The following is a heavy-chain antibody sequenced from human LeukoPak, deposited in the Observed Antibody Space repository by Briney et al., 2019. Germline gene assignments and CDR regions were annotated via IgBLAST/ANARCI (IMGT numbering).Heavy chain of an antibody. V-gene: IGHV4-39*02. CDR2: IYYSGST. J-gene: IGHJ4*02. CDR1: GGXITGSSFY. D-gene: IGHD3-9*01. Sequence: SETLSLTCTVSGGXITGSSFYWGWIRQPPGKGLEWIGNIYYSGSTYYSASLKSRVTISLDTSKNHFSLKVTSVTAADTAVYYCARGSYDVLTGYSTLGEYWGQGTLVTVSS. CDR3: ARGSYDVLTGYSTLGEY.